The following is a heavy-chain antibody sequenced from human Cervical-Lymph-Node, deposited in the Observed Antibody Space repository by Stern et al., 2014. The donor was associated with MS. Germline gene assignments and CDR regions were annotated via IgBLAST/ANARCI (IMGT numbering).Heavy chain of an antibody. Sequence: QVTLKESGPALVKPTQTLTLTCTFSGFSLTTSGMSVTWIRQPPGKALEWLARIDWDDDKYYRTSLKTRLTISKDTPKNQVVLTVTNMDPVDTATYYCARMALRWGYFDYWGQGILVTVSS. V-gene: IGHV2-70*13. J-gene: IGHJ4*02. D-gene: IGHD2-21*02. CDR3: ARMALRWGYFDY. CDR1: GFSLTTSGMS. CDR2: IDWDDDK.